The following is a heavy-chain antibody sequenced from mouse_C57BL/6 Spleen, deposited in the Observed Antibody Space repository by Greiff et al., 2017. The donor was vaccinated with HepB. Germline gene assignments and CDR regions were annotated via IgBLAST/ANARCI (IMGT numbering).Heavy chain of an antibody. Sequence: EVQLQQSGPELVKPGASVKISCKASGYTFTDYYMNWVKQSHGKSLEWIGDINPNNGGTSYNQKFKGKATLTVDKSPSTAYMELRSLTSEDSAVYYCARTGRLLLRYWYFDVWGTGTTVTVSS. J-gene: IGHJ1*03. CDR2: INPNNGGT. D-gene: IGHD1-1*01. V-gene: IGHV1-26*01. CDR3: ARTGRLLLRYWYFDV. CDR1: GYTFTDYY.